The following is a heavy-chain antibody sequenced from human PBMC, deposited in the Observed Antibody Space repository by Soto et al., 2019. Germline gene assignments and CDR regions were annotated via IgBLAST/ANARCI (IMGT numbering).Heavy chain of an antibody. D-gene: IGHD6-19*01. CDR3: ARSPQWTPLLRGGMDV. V-gene: IGHV3-21*01. CDR2: ISFSSSNI. CDR1: GFTFSSFS. Sequence: EVSLVESGGGLVKPGGSLRLSCAASGFTFSSFSMNWVRQAPGKGLEWVASISFSSSNIYHADSLKGRFTISRDNAQNSRYLQMNSRRAEDTAVYDCARSPQWTPLLRGGMDVWGRGTTVIVAS. J-gene: IGHJ6*02.